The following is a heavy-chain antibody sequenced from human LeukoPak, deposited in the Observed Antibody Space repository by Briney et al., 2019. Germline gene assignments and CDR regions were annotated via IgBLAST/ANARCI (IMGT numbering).Heavy chain of an antibody. CDR2: IGSAIKP. CDR1: GFTSSAYA. D-gene: IGHD3-10*02. V-gene: IGHV3-23*01. J-gene: IGHJ6*02. CDR3: ARDLHYYVAMDV. Sequence: PVRSLRLSCELSGFTSSAYAMTGVREGPREGVGWGLSIGSAIKPHYSESVKGRFAISRDNSKNTLFLQLHCLRVEDTALCYCARDLHYYVAMDVWGQGTTVTVSS.